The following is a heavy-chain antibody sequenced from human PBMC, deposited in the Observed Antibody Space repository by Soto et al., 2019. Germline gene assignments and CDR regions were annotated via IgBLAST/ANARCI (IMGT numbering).Heavy chain of an antibody. CDR2: VGGNGLDT. CDR3: AGRTGYPFDY. Sequence: EVQLLESGGGLVQPGGSLRLSCAASGFIFSNYAMNWVRQAPGKGLEWVSAVGGNGLDTYYEDSVKGRFTIYRDNSKNTLYLQMNSLRDEDTAVYDCAGRTGYPFDYWGKGTLVNVSS. D-gene: IGHD3-9*01. J-gene: IGHJ4*02. V-gene: IGHV3-23*01. CDR1: GFIFSNYA.